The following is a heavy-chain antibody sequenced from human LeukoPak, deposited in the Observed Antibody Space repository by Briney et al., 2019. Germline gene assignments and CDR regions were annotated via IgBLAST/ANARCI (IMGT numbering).Heavy chain of an antibody. CDR3: ATQVGLLLDY. CDR1: GGTFSSYT. Sequence: GSSVKVSCKSSGGTFSSYTISWVRQPPGQGLEWMGRIIPILGIANYAQKFQDRVTITADKSTSTAYMELSSLRCEEMAVYYCATQVGLLLDYWGQGTLVTVPS. J-gene: IGHJ4*02. D-gene: IGHD2-21*02. CDR2: IIPILGIA. V-gene: IGHV1-69*02.